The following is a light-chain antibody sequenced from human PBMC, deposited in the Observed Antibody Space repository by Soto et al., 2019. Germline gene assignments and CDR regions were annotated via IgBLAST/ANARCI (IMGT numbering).Light chain of an antibody. J-gene: IGLJ1*01. CDR1: TSDIGGYNY. V-gene: IGLV2-14*03. CDR2: DVN. Sequence: QSVLTQPASVSGSPGQSITISCAGTTSDIGGYNYVSWYQHHPDKAPKLMIYDVNNRPSGVSNRFSGSKSGNTASLTTSGLQAEDEADYYCSSYTSVSSSVFGTGTKVTVL. CDR3: SSYTSVSSSV.